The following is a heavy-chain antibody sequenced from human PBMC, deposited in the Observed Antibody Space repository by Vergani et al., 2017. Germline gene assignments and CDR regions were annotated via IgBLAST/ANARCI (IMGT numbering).Heavy chain of an antibody. CDR3: ARIGRLPVRLIVGATYLDY. D-gene: IGHD1-26*01. V-gene: IGHV3-21*01. CDR1: GFTFSSYS. Sequence: EVQLVESGGGLVKPGGSLRLSCAASGFTFSSYSMNWVRQAPGKGLEWVSSISSSSSYIYYADSVKGRFTISRDNAKNSLYLQMNSLRAEDTAVYYCARIGRLPVRLIVGATYLDYWGQGTLVTVSS. CDR2: ISSSSSYI. J-gene: IGHJ4*02.